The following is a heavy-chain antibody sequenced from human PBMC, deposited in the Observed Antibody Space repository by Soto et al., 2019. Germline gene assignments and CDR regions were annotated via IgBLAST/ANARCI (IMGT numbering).Heavy chain of an antibody. Sequence: GESLKISCKGSGYSFTSYWISWVRQMPGKGLEWMGRIDPSDSYTNYSPSFQGHVTISADKSISTAYLQWSSLKASDTAMYYCASTLTGTHYYYGMDVWGQGTTVTSP. J-gene: IGHJ6*02. D-gene: IGHD1-7*01. CDR3: ASTLTGTHYYYGMDV. CDR1: GYSFTSYW. CDR2: IDPSDSYT. V-gene: IGHV5-10-1*01.